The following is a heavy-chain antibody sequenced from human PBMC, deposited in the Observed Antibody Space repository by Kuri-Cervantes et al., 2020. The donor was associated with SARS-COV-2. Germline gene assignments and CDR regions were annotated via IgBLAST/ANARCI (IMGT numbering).Heavy chain of an antibody. V-gene: IGHV3-53*05. CDR2: IYSGGST. CDR1: GFTVSSNY. J-gene: IGHJ4*02. CDR3: ATVHTLYYAHYFDY. Sequence: GGSLRLSCAASGFTVSSNYMGWVRQAPGKGLEWVSVIYSGGSTYYADSVKGRFTISRDNSQNTLYLQMNSLRAEDTAVYYCATVHTLYYAHYFDYWGQGTLVTVSS. D-gene: IGHD2-2*01.